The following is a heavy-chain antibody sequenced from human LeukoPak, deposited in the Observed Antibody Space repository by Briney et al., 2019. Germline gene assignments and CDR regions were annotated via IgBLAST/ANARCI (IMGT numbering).Heavy chain of an antibody. CDR3: TRGSLSGSSRDY. V-gene: IGHV1-8*01. D-gene: IGHD1-26*01. CDR2: MNPNTGDT. CDR1: GYTFTAYD. Sequence: ASVRVSCKASGYTFTAYDINWVRQATGQGLEWMGWMNPNTGDTDYAQKFQGRVTMTRNTSIDTAYMELSGLRSEDTAIYYCTRGSLSGSSRDYWGQGTLLTVSS. J-gene: IGHJ4*02.